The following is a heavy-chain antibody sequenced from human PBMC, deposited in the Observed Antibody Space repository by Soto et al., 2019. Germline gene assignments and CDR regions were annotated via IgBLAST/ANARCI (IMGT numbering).Heavy chain of an antibody. V-gene: IGHV1-2*04. Sequence: PSVKVSCKASGYTFTSYGISWVRQAPGQGLEWMGWINPNSGGTNYAQKFQGWVTMTRDTSISTAYMELSRLRSEDTAMYYCASYNIVATEYYYGMDVWGQGTTVTVSS. CDR1: GYTFTSYG. CDR2: INPNSGGT. CDR3: ASYNIVATEYYYGMDV. D-gene: IGHD5-12*01. J-gene: IGHJ6*02.